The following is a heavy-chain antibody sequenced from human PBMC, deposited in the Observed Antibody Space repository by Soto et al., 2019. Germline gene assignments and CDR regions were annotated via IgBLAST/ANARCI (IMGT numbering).Heavy chain of an antibody. CDR1: GGSISSYY. CDR3: ERIIAVAGRPYFDY. J-gene: IGHJ4*02. CDR2: IYYSGST. D-gene: IGHD6-19*01. Sequence: SETLSLTCTVSGGSISSYYWSWIRQPPGKGLEWIGYIYYSGSTYYNPSLKSRVTISVDTSKNQFSLKLSSVTAADTAVYHCERIIAVAGRPYFDYRGQGTLVTVS. V-gene: IGHV4-59*08.